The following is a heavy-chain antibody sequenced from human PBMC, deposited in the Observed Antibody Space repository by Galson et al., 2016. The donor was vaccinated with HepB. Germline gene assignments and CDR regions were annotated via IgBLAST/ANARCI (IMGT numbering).Heavy chain of an antibody. CDR2: ISGSGGPK. CDR1: GFTFGAYG. Sequence: SLRLSCAASGFTFGAYGMSWVRLAPGKGLEWVSSISGSGGPKYADSVKGRFTVSRDNSKNTLYLQMNSLGAEDTAVYYCAKDSWVAVAVLLEYWGQGTLVTVSA. V-gene: IGHV3-23*01. CDR3: AKDSWVAVAVLLEY. D-gene: IGHD6-19*01. J-gene: IGHJ4*02.